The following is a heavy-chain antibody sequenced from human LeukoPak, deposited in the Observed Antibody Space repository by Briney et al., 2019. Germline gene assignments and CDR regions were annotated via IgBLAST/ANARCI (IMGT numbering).Heavy chain of an antibody. CDR2: ISSSSSYI. V-gene: IGHV3-21*01. J-gene: IGHJ4*02. CDR3: ARDAPQGRDGYKRLDY. CDR1: GFTFSSYS. D-gene: IGHD5-24*01. Sequence: PGGSLRLSCAASGFTFSSYSMNWVRQAPGKGLEWVSSISSSSSYIYYADSVKGRFTISRDNAKNSLYLQMNSLRAEDTAVYCCARDAPQGRDGYKRLDYWGQGTLVTVSS.